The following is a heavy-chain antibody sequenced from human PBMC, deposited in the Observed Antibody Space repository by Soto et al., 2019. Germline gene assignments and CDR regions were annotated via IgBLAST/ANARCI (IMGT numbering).Heavy chain of an antibody. J-gene: IGHJ4*02. CDR2: IYWDDDK. D-gene: IGHD1-26*01. V-gene: IGHV2-5*02. Sequence: SGPTLVNPTHTLTLTCTFSGFSLSTSGVGVGWIRQPQGKALEWLALIYWDDDKRYSPSLKSRLTITKDTSKNQVVLTMTNMDPVDTATYFCAHTSRSSASYFGYFDFWGQGPLVTLSS. CDR3: AHTSRSSASYFGYFDF. CDR1: GFSLSTSGVG.